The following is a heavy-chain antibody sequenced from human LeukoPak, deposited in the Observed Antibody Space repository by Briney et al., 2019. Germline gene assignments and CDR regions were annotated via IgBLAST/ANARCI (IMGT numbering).Heavy chain of an antibody. D-gene: IGHD1-1*01. CDR2: IYHSGSP. J-gene: IGHJ4*02. CDR1: GGSISSNNW. Sequence: PSETLSLTCAVSGGSISSNNWWGWVRQPPGKGLEWIGEIYHSGSPNYNPSLKSRVTITVDKSRNHFSLNLSSVTAADTAVYYCARVNINNWHSCDYWGQGTLVTVSS. CDR3: ARVNINNWHSCDY. V-gene: IGHV4-4*02.